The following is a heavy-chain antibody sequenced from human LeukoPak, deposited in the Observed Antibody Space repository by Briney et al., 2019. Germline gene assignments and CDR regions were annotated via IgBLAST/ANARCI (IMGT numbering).Heavy chain of an antibody. Sequence: SETLSLTCTVSGGSISSYYWSWIRQPPGKGLEWIGYIYYSGSTSYNPSLKSRVTISVDTSKNQFSLKLTSVTAADTAVYYCARDGRLWFGETKWFDPWGQGTLVTVSS. CDR1: GGSISSYY. J-gene: IGHJ5*02. CDR3: ARDGRLWFGETKWFDP. D-gene: IGHD3-10*01. V-gene: IGHV4-59*12. CDR2: IYYSGST.